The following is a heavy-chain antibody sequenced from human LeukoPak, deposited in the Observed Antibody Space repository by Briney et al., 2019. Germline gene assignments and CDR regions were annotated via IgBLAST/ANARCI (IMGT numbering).Heavy chain of an antibody. J-gene: IGHJ4*02. CDR2: IRSKANSYAT. D-gene: IGHD3-22*01. CDR1: GFTFSGSA. CDR3: TRGSHDSSGYYHDY. Sequence: GSLKLSCAASGFTFSGSAMHWVRQASGKGLEWVGRIRSKANSYATAYAASVKGRFTISRDDSKNTAYLQMNSLKTEDTAVYYCTRGSHDSSGYYHDYWGQGNLVTVSS. V-gene: IGHV3-73*01.